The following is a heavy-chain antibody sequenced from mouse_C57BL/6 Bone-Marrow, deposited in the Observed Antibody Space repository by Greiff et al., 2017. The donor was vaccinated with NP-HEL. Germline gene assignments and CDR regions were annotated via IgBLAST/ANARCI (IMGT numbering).Heavy chain of an antibody. V-gene: IGHV1-85*01. Sequence: VQGVESGPELVKPGASVKLSCKASGYTFTSYDINWVKQRPGQGLEWIGWIYPRDGSTEYNEKFKGKATLTVDTSSSTAYMELHSLTSEDSAVYFCARGYPLFAYWGQGTLVTVSA. CDR1: GYTFTSYD. CDR2: IYPRDGST. CDR3: ARGYPLFAY. J-gene: IGHJ3*01. D-gene: IGHD1-2*01.